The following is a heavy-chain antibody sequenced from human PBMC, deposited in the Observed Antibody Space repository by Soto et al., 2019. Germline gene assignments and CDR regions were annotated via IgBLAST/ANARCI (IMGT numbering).Heavy chain of an antibody. Sequence: EVQLVESGGGVVRPGGSLRLSCAASGFTFDDYGMSWVRQAPGKGLEWVSGINWNGGSTGYADSVKGRFTISRDNAKNSLYLQVNSLRAEDTALYYCARDVAYGDYVAGYFDYWGQGTLVTVSS. CDR3: ARDVAYGDYVAGYFDY. CDR1: GFTFDDYG. J-gene: IGHJ4*02. D-gene: IGHD4-17*01. V-gene: IGHV3-20*04. CDR2: INWNGGST.